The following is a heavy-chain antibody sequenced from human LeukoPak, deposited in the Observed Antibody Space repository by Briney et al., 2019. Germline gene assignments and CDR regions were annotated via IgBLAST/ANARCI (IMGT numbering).Heavy chain of an antibody. CDR2: IWYDGSNK. CDR1: GFTFSSYG. J-gene: IGHJ6*03. V-gene: IGHV3-33*01. CDR3: ARSWNYYYMDV. D-gene: IGHD6-13*01. Sequence: GGSLRLSCAASGFTFSSYGVHWVRQAPGKGLEWVAVIWYDGSNKYYADSVKGRFTISRDNSKNTLYLQMNSLRAEDTAVYYCARSWNYYYMDVWGKGTTVTVSS.